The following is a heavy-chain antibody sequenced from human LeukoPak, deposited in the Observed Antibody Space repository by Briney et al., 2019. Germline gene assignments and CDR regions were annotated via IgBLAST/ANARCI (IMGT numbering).Heavy chain of an antibody. D-gene: IGHD1-14*01. CDR1: GFTFSSCA. V-gene: IGHV3-23*01. CDR3: AKRSQYNGGYFDY. CDR2: IGASGDTT. J-gene: IGHJ4*02. Sequence: PGGSLRLSCAASGFTFSSCAMRWVRQAPGKGLEWVSAIGASGDTTYYADSVKGRFTISRDNSKNTLFLQMNSLRAEDTAVYYCAKRSQYNGGYFDYWGQGTLVTVSS.